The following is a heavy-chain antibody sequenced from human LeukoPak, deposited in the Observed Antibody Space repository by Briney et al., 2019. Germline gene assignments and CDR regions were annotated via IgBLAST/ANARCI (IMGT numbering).Heavy chain of an antibody. Sequence: GGSLRLSCAASGFXFSSYAISWVRQAPGKGLEWVSVISGSGGSTYYADSVKGRFTISRDNSKNTLYLQMNSLRAEDTAEYYCAKDKSSMTMNYYYPGMDVWGQGTTVTVSS. D-gene: IGHD4/OR15-4a*01. CDR2: ISGSGGST. V-gene: IGHV3-23*01. CDR3: AKDKSSMTMNYYYPGMDV. J-gene: IGHJ6*02. CDR1: GFXFSSYA.